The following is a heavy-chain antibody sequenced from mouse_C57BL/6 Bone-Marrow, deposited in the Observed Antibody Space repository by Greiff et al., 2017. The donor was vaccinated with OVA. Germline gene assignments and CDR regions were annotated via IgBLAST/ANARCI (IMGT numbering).Heavy chain of an antibody. CDR2: ISSGGSYT. CDR3: ASRWVTTKNAMDY. CDR1: GFTFSSYG. J-gene: IGHJ4*01. Sequence: EVQGVESGGDLVKPGGSLKLSCAASGFTFSSYGMSWVRQTPDKRLEWVATISSGGSYTYYPDSVQGRVTISRDNAKNTLYLQMSSLKSEDTAMYYCASRWVTTKNAMDYWGQGASVPVSS. D-gene: IGHD2-1*01. V-gene: IGHV5-6*01.